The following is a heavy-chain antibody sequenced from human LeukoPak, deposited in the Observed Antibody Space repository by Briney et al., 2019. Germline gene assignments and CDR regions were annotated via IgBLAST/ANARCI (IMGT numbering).Heavy chain of an antibody. CDR2: ISGSGGST. D-gene: IGHD3-16*01. V-gene: IGHV3-23*01. CDR1: GFTFSSYA. CDR3: AKGVIEGLMTPPALGV. J-gene: IGHJ4*02. Sequence: GGSLRLSCAASGFTFSSYAMSWVRQAPGKGLEWVSAISGSGGSTYYADSVKGRFTISRDNSKSTLYLQMNSLRAEDTAVYYCAKGVIEGLMTPPALGVWGQGTLVTVSS.